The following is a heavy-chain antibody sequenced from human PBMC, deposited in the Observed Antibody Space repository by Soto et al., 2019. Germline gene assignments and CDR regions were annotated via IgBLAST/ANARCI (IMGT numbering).Heavy chain of an antibody. CDR3: ATVRSGYYYVPYYFDY. CDR2: FDPEDGAT. V-gene: IGHV1-24*01. J-gene: IGHJ4*02. D-gene: IGHD3-22*01. CDR1: GYTLTELS. Sequence: ASVKVSCKVSGYTLTELSMHWVRQAPGKGLEWMGGFDPEDGATIYAQKFQGRVTMTEDTSADTAYMELSSLRSEDTAVYYCATVRSGYYYVPYYFDYWGQGTLVTVSS.